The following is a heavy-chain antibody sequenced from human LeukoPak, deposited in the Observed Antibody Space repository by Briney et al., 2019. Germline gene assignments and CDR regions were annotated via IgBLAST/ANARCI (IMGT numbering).Heavy chain of an antibody. J-gene: IGHJ4*02. CDR1: GFTFKTSG. D-gene: IGHD3-10*01. CDR3: ARESGATKIGQLLNY. CDR2: IQYDETEI. V-gene: IGHV3-30*02. Sequence: GGSLRLSCTASGFTFKTSGMHWVRQAPGKGLEWVCFIQYDETEIYSADSVKGRFTFSRDNFKSTLYLQMNSLRAEDSAVYYCARESGATKIGQLLNYWGQGTLVSVSS.